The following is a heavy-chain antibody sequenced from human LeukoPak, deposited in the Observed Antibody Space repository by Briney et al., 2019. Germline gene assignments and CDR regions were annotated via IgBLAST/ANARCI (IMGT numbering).Heavy chain of an antibody. D-gene: IGHD1-14*01. J-gene: IGHJ3*01. V-gene: IGHV4-59*08. Sequence: SETLSLTCTVSVGSISTSYWSSIRQSPGKGLEYIGYINYRGTTDSNPSLKSRVTISVDTSKNQFSLKLSSVTAADTAVYFCARHEPAWRGAFDFWGQGSMVTVSS. CDR3: ARHEPAWRGAFDF. CDR1: VGSISTSY. CDR2: INYRGTT.